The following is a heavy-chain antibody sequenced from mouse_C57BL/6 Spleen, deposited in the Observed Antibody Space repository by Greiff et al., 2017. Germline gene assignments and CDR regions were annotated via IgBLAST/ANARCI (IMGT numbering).Heavy chain of an antibody. V-gene: IGHV1-81*01. J-gene: IGHJ4*01. CDR1: GYTFTSYG. CDR3: ARTTTVVEGYAMDY. D-gene: IGHD1-1*01. Sequence: QVQLKQSGAELARPGASVKLSCKASGYTFTSYGISWVKQRTGQGLEWIGEIYPRSGNTYYNEKFKGKATLTADKSSSTAYMELRSLTSEDSAVYICARTTTVVEGYAMDYWGQGTSVTVSS. CDR2: IYPRSGNT.